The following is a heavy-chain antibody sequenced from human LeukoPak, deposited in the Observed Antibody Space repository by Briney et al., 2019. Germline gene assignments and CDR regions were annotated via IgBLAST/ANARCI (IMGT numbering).Heavy chain of an antibody. V-gene: IGHV3-64*04. Sequence: GGSLRLSCSASGFTFNRFYLHWVRQAPGKGLEFVSHISSNGATTYYADSVKGRFTISRDNSKNTLYLQMNSLRAEDTAVYYCAKGSYDILTGSVTHFDYWGQGTLVTVSS. CDR3: AKGSYDILTGSVTHFDY. D-gene: IGHD3-9*01. CDR2: ISSNGATT. J-gene: IGHJ4*02. CDR1: GFTFNRFY.